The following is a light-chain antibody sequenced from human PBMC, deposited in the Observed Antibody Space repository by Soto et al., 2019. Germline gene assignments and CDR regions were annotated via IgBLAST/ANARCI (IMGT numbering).Light chain of an antibody. Sequence: QSALTQPASVSGSPGQSITISCTGTSSDFGNYNLVSWYQQHPGKVPKAMIYEVSSRPSGVSNRFSGSKSGNTASLTISGLQAEDEAYYYCSSYTTSTSFILFGGGTQLTVL. CDR2: EVS. V-gene: IGLV2-14*02. CDR3: SSYTTSTSFIL. CDR1: SSDFGNYNL. J-gene: IGLJ2*01.